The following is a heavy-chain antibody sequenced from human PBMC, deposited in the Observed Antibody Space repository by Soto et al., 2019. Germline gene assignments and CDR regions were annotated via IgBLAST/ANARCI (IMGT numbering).Heavy chain of an antibody. D-gene: IGHD5-12*01. CDR2: ISGSGGST. V-gene: IGHV3-23*01. J-gene: IGHJ4*02. Sequence: EVQLLESGGGLVQPGGSLRLSCAASGFTFSSYAMSWVRQAPGKGLEWVSVISGSGGSTYYADSVKGRFTISRDNSKNTLYLQMNSLRAEDTAVYYCVNRGSGILFDYWGQGTLVTVSS. CDR1: GFTFSSYA. CDR3: VNRGSGILFDY.